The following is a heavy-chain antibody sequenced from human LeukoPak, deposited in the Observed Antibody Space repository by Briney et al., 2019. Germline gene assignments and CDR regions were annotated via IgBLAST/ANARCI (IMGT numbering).Heavy chain of an antibody. CDR1: GFTFSGYA. D-gene: IGHD1-26*01. CDR3: TKGLGSGNYFDY. Sequence: GGSLRLSCAASGFTFSGYAMSWARQAPGKGLEWVSSLSGSGGSTDYADPVKGRFTISRDNSKNTMYLQMNSLRDEGTAVYYCTKGLGSGNYFDYWGQGTLVTVSS. V-gene: IGHV3-23*01. CDR2: LSGSGGST. J-gene: IGHJ4*02.